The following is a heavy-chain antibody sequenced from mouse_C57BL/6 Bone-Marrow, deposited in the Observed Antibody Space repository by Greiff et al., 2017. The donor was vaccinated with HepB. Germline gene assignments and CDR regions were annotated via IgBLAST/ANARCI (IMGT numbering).Heavy chain of an antibody. CDR3: ARVPYGYDPFAY. J-gene: IGHJ3*01. D-gene: IGHD2-2*01. CDR1: GFTFSSYG. Sequence: EVKLMESGGDLVKPGGSLKLSCAASGFTFSSYGMSWVRQTPDKRLEWVATISDGGSYTYYPDNVKGRFTISRDNAKNNLYLQMSHLKSEDTAMYYCARVPYGYDPFAYWGQGTLVTVSA. CDR2: ISDGGSYT. V-gene: IGHV5-4*03.